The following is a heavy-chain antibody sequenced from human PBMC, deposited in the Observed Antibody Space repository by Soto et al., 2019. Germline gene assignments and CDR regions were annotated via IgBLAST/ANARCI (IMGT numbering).Heavy chain of an antibody. Sequence: GGSLRLSCAASGFIFSTYAMHWVRQAPGKGLEWVAVISYDGGSKYYADSVKGRFAISRDNSKNTLYLQMNSLRAEDTAVYYCARGTIAAAGTGLYYYYGMDVWGQGTTVTVSS. J-gene: IGHJ6*02. CDR3: ARGTIAAAGTGLYYYYGMDV. V-gene: IGHV3-30*09. CDR1: GFIFSTYA. CDR2: ISYDGGSK. D-gene: IGHD6-13*01.